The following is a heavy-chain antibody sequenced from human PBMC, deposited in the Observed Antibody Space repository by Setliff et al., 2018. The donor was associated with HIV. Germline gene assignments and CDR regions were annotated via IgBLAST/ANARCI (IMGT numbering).Heavy chain of an antibody. D-gene: IGHD5-18*01. J-gene: IGHJ4*02. Sequence: ASVKVSCKASGYTFTGYYMHWVRQAPGQGLEWMGRINPNSGGTNYAQKFQGRLTITRDTSASTTYMELSSLRSEDTAMYHCARRGRFTGGYSYGSDYFEYWGQGTLVTVSS. CDR3: ARRGRFTGGYSYGSDYFEY. CDR1: GYTFTGYY. CDR2: INPNSGGT. V-gene: IGHV1-2*06.